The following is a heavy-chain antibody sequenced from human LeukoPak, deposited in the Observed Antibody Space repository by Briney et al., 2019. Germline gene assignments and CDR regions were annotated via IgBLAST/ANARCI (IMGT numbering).Heavy chain of an antibody. Sequence: GGSLRLSCAASGFTFSSYDMHWVRQAPGKGLEWVAVISYDGNDKHYADSVKGRFTISRDNSKNTLYPQMNSLRVEDTAVYYCAKDQYDYVRGEFDYWGQGTLVTVSS. J-gene: IGHJ4*02. CDR3: AKDQYDYVRGEFDY. CDR1: GFTFSSYD. V-gene: IGHV3-30*18. D-gene: IGHD3-16*01. CDR2: ISYDGNDK.